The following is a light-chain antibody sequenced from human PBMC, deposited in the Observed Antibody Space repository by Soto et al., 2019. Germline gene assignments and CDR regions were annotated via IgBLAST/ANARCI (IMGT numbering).Light chain of an antibody. CDR1: QSVSSN. V-gene: IGKV3-15*01. CDR2: GAS. CDR3: KQYNNWPPPFT. J-gene: IGKJ3*01. Sequence: EIVMTQSPATLSVSPGERATLSCRASQSVSSNLAWYQQKPGQAPRLLIYGASTRATGIPVRFSGSGSGTEFTLTISSLQSEDFAVYYCKQYNNWPPPFTFGPGTKVDIK.